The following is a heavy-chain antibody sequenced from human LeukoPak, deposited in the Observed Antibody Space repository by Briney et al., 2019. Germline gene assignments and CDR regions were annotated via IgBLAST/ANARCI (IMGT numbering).Heavy chain of an antibody. CDR1: GSSVRNHV. Sequence: GGFQIPCYAASGSSVRNHVIHWVRQAPGKGLEWVTVISHDGTNDYYRASVTSRFTISRDYSKNTVLLQMNSLSPDDTALCYCVRSPYYYYMDVWGKGTAVTVSS. CDR3: VRSPYYYYMDV. V-gene: IGHV3-30*04. CDR2: ISHDGTND. J-gene: IGHJ6*03.